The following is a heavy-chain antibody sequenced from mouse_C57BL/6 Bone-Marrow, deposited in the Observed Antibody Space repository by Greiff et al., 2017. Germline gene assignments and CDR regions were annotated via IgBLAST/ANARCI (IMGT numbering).Heavy chain of an antibody. CDR3: ADGYYAMNY. Sequence: VQLQQPGAELVMPGASVKLSCKASGYTFTSYWMHWVKQRPGQGLEWIGEIDPSDSYTNYNHKFKGKSTLTGDKSSSTAYMQLSSLTSEDSAVYSCADGYYAMNYWGQGTSVTVSS. CDR1: GYTFTSYW. J-gene: IGHJ4*01. CDR2: IDPSDSYT. V-gene: IGHV1-69*01. D-gene: IGHD2-3*01.